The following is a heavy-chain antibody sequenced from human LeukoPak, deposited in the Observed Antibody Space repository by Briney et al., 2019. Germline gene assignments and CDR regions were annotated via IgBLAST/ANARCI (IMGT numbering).Heavy chain of an antibody. J-gene: IGHJ1*01. V-gene: IGHV3-23*01. CDR2: ISGSGGST. D-gene: IGHD2-21*02. CDR1: GFTFSSYA. Sequence: GGSLRLSCAASGFTFSSYAMSWVRQAPGKGLEWVSAISGSGGSTYYAHSVKGRFTISRDNSKNTLYLKMNSLRAEDTAVYYCAGSVVTAIQDFQHWGQGTLVTVSS. CDR3: AGSVVTAIQDFQH.